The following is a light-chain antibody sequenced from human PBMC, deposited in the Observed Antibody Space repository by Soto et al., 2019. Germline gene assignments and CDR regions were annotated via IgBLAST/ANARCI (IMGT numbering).Light chain of an antibody. CDR2: DVN. CDR3: TSWTTSTTMI. Sequence: QSALTQPASVSGSPGQSITISCTGTSSDIGAYNFVSWYQQHLGKAPKLMLYDVNIRPSGVSNRFSGSKSGNTASLTISGLQAEDEADYYCTSWTTSTTMIFGGGTKLTVL. CDR1: SSDIGAYNF. V-gene: IGLV2-14*03. J-gene: IGLJ2*01.